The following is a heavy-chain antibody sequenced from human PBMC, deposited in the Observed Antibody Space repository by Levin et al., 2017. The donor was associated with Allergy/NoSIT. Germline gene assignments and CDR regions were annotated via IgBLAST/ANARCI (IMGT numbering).Heavy chain of an antibody. J-gene: IGHJ4*02. CDR2: ISNDGIHK. D-gene: IGHD3-22*01. CDR3: AKHWREYYYDSSGYYSGYFDY. V-gene: IGHV3-30*18. Sequence: GGSLRLSCVVSGFTFSDYGMHWVRQAPGKGLEWVAVISNDGIHKIYADSVKGRFTISRDNSKNTLYLQMNSLRAEDTAVYYCAKHWREYYYDSSGYYSGYFDYWGQGTLVTVSS. CDR1: GFTFSDYG.